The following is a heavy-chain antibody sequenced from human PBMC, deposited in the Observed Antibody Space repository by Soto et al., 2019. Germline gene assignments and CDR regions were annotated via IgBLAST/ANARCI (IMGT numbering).Heavy chain of an antibody. CDR3: ARDTSDGYEHYFDY. CDR2: IYHSGST. CDR1: GGSISSGGYS. Sequence: PSETLSLTCAVSGGSISSGGYSWSWIRQPPGKGLEWIGYIYHSGSTYYNPSLKSRVTISVDRSKNQFSLKLISVTAADTAVYYYARDTSDGYEHYFDYWGQGTLVTVSS. J-gene: IGHJ4*02. V-gene: IGHV4-30-2*01. D-gene: IGHD5-12*01.